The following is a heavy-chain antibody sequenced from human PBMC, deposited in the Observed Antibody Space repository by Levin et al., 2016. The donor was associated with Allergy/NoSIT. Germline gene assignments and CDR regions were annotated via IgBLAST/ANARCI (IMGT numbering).Heavy chain of an antibody. D-gene: IGHD4-17*01. Sequence: SETLSLTCTVSGGSISSYYWSWIRQPPGKGLEWIGYIDYIGNTNYNPSLQSRVTISVDTSKNQFSLKLSSVIAADTAVYYCARDGAPQGPGDNWFDPWGQGTLVTVSS. CDR2: IDYIGNT. CDR1: GGSISSYY. CDR3: ARDGAPQGPGDNWFDP. J-gene: IGHJ5*02. V-gene: IGHV4-59*01.